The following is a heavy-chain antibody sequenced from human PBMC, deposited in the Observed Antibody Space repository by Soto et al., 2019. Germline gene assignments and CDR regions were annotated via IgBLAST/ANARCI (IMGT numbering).Heavy chain of an antibody. J-gene: IGHJ4*02. D-gene: IGHD3-10*01. V-gene: IGHV1-3*01. Sequence: QVQLVQSGAEVKKPGASVKVSCKASGYTFTAYPVHWVRQAPGQRLEWMGWINGANGDTGYSQKFQGRVTVTRDTSANTVYMELSSLTSEDTAVYYCARKDYYGADIYYFDHWGQGTLVTVSS. CDR1: GYTFTAYP. CDR2: INGANGDT. CDR3: ARKDYYGADIYYFDH.